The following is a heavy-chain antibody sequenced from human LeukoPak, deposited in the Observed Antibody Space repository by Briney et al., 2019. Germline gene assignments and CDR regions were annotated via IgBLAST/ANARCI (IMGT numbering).Heavy chain of an antibody. Sequence: GGSLRLSCTASGFTFSSFGMHWVRQTPGKGLEWVTFIHNYETTEYYADSVKGRFTVSRDNSKNTVYLQMNSLRVEDTAVYYCAKDDPTGRYLWGQGTLVTVSS. CDR1: GFTFSSFG. CDR3: AKDDPTGRYL. V-gene: IGHV3-30*02. CDR2: IHNYETTE. J-gene: IGHJ4*02. D-gene: IGHD1-26*01.